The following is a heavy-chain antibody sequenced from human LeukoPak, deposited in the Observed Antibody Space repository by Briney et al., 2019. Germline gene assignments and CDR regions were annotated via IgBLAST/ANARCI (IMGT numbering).Heavy chain of an antibody. CDR1: GGSISSYY. V-gene: IGHV4-59*08. J-gene: IGHJ4*02. CDR3: ARHPSYYDRIDY. D-gene: IGHD3-22*01. Sequence: SETLSLTCTVSGGSISSYYWSWIRQPPGKGLEWIGYIYYSGSTNYNPSLKSRVTISIDTSKNQFSLQLSSVTAADTAVYYCARHPSYYDRIDYWGQGTLVTVSS. CDR2: IYYSGST.